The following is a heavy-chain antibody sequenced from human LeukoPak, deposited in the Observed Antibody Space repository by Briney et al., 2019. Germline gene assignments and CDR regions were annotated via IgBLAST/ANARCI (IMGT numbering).Heavy chain of an antibody. Sequence: SETLSLTCSVSGGSINNYYWGWIRRPPGRGLEYIGHIYYTGKTDYNPSFKSRVTMSVDTFKNQLSLKLHFLTAADTAVYYCARWDCSSGTCYYLDYWGQGTLVIVSS. CDR3: ARWDCSSGTCYYLDY. D-gene: IGHD2-15*01. V-gene: IGHV4-59*01. J-gene: IGHJ4*02. CDR2: IYYTGKT. CDR1: GGSINNYY.